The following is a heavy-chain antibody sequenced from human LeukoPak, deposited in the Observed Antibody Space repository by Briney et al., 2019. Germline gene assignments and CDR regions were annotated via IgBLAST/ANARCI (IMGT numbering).Heavy chain of an antibody. D-gene: IGHD3-22*01. J-gene: IGHJ4*02. CDR3: ARESPETYYYDSSGYNSGGFDY. CDR2: ISSSSSYI. CDR1: GFTFSSYS. V-gene: IGHV3-21*01. Sequence: GGSLRLSCVASGFTFSSYSMNWVRQAPGKGLEWVSSISSSSSYIYYADSVKGRFTISRDNAKNSLYLQMNSLRAEDTAVYYCARESPETYYYDSSGYNSGGFDYWGQGTLVTVSS.